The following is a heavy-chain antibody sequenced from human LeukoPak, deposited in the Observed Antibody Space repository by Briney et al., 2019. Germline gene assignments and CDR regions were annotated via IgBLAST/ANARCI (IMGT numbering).Heavy chain of an antibody. CDR3: AELGITMIGGV. D-gene: IGHD3-10*02. CDR2: INQDEI. J-gene: IGHJ6*04. V-gene: IGHV3-7*01. CDR1: GFTFSSSW. Sequence: GGSLRLSCVASGFTFSSSWMSWVRQGPGKGLEWVASINQDEIHYVDAVRGRFTISRDNAKNSLYLQMNSLRAEDTAVYYCAELGITMIGGVWGKGTTVTISS.